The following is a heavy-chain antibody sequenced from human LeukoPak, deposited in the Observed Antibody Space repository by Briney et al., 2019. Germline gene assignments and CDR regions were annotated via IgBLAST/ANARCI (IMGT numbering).Heavy chain of an antibody. V-gene: IGHV3-7*03. CDR1: GFTFSRYW. CDR2: INQDGSEK. D-gene: IGHD3-10*01. J-gene: IGHJ6*03. CDR3: AKFRGRYYGSGSGYMDV. Sequence: GGSLRLSCAASGFTFSRYWMSWVRQAPGKGLEWVANINQDGSEKYYVESVKGRFTMSRDNAKNTLYLQMNSLRAEDTAVYYCAKFRGRYYGSGSGYMDVWGKGTTVTVSS.